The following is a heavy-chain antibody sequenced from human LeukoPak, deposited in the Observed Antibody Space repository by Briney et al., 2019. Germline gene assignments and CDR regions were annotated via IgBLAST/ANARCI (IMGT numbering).Heavy chain of an antibody. CDR2: IYYSGNT. D-gene: IGHD6-19*01. CDR1: GGSITSYY. Sequence: SETLSLTCTVSGGSITSYYWSWIRQPPGKGLEWTGYIYYSGNTYYNPSLKSRLTISVDTSKNQFSLKLSSVTAADTAVYYCARHERRAVEFFDYWGQGTLVTVFS. CDR3: ARHERRAVEFFDY. V-gene: IGHV4-59*08. J-gene: IGHJ4*02.